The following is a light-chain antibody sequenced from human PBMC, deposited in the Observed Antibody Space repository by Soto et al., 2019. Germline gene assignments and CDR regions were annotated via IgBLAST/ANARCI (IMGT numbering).Light chain of an antibody. CDR2: EVS. Sequence: QSALTQPPSASGSPGQSVTISCTGTSSDVGGYNFVSWYQQHPGKVPKPMIYEVSKRPSGVPDRFSGSKSGNTASLTVSGLQAEDEADYYCFSFGGGNKVLFGGGTKLTVL. J-gene: IGLJ3*02. CDR1: SSDVGGYNF. CDR3: FSFGGGNKVL. V-gene: IGLV2-8*01.